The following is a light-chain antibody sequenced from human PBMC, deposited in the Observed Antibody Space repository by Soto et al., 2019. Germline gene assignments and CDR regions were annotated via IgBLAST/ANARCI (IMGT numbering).Light chain of an antibody. Sequence: QAVVTQPPSVSGAPGQRVTISCTGSSSNIGAGYDVNWYQQLPGTAPKLLIYGNSNRPSGVPDRSSGSKSGTSASLAITGLQAEYEAYYYCQAYDSSLSGYVFGTGTKFTVL. CDR3: QAYDSSLSGYV. V-gene: IGLV1-40*01. CDR2: GNS. J-gene: IGLJ1*01. CDR1: SSNIGAGYD.